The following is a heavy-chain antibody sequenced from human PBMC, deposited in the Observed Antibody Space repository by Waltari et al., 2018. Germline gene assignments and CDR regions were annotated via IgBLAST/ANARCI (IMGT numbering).Heavy chain of an antibody. CDR2: IKPGGGST. D-gene: IGHD3-10*01. V-gene: IGHV1-46*01. J-gene: IGHJ4*02. Sequence: VQLVQSGAEVKKPGATVKISCKASGYTFTSYYMHWVRQAPGQGLEWMGIIKPGGGSTSYAQKFQGRVTMTRDTSTSTVYMELSSLRSEDTAVYYCARQTAPGYYGSGSYYRYWGQGTLVTVSS. CDR3: ARQTAPGYYGSGSYYRY. CDR1: GYTFTSYY.